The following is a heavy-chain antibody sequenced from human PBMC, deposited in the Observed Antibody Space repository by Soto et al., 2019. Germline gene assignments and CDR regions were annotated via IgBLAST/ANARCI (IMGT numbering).Heavy chain of an antibody. V-gene: IGHV4-31*03. CDR3: ERDGGYCSSTSCYGDAFDI. D-gene: IGHD2-2*01. Sequence: QVQLQESGPGLVKPSQTLSLTCTVSGGSISSGGYYWNWIRQHPGKGLEWIGYIYFSGSTYYNPSLTSRVTISVDASKDQFSLKLSSVPAADSAVYYWERDGGYCSSTSCYGDAFDIWGQGTMVTVSS. CDR1: GGSISSGGYY. CDR2: IYFSGST. J-gene: IGHJ3*02.